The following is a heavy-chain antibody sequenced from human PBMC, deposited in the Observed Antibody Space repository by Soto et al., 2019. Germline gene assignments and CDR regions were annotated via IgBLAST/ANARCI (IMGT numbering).Heavy chain of an antibody. CDR2: INAGNGNT. Sequence: QVQLVQSGAEVKKPGASVKVSCKASGYSFTNYAMHWVRQAPGQRFEWMGWINAGNGNTKYSQKFQGRVTITRDTSASTAYMELSSLRSEDTAVYYCAKGGAGYWGQGTLVTVSS. J-gene: IGHJ4*02. V-gene: IGHV1-3*01. D-gene: IGHD3-16*01. CDR3: AKGGAGY. CDR1: GYSFTNYA.